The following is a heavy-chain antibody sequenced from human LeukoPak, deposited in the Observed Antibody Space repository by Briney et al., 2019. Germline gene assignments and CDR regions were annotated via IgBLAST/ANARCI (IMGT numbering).Heavy chain of an antibody. J-gene: IGHJ3*02. CDR1: GYTFTSYD. V-gene: IGHV1-69*05. D-gene: IGHD3-16*01. CDR2: IIPIFGTA. Sequence: ASVKVSCKASGYTFTSYDINWVRQAPGQGLEWMGGIIPIFGTANYAQKFQGRVTITTDESTSTAYMELSSLRSEDTAVYYCARALGAIIPDDAFDIWGQGTMVTVSS. CDR3: ARALGAIIPDDAFDI.